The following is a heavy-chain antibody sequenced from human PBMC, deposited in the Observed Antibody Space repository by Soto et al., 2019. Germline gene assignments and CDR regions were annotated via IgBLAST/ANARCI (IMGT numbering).Heavy chain of an antibody. J-gene: IGHJ4*02. D-gene: IGHD5-12*01. V-gene: IGHV5-51*01. CDR2: IYPGDSDT. Sequence: GESLKIACKGSGYSFTSYCIAGVRHVPGKGLEWMGIIYPGDSDTRYSPSFQGQVTISADKSISTAYLQWSSLKASDTVLFYCARQPSGYYEDFEHWGQGTLVTVSS. CDR1: GYSFTSYC. CDR3: ARQPSGYYEDFEH.